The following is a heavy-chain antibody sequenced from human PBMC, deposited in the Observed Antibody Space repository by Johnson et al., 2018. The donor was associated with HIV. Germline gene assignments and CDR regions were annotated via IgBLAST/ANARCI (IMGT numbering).Heavy chain of an antibody. CDR2: ISYDGSNK. CDR1: GFTFSSYA. V-gene: IGHV3-30*04. CDR3: ARDGAPRIAVGATIGAFDI. D-gene: IGHD1-26*01. J-gene: IGHJ3*02. Sequence: QVQLVESGGGVVQPGRSLRLSCAASGFTFSSYAMHWVRQAPGKGLEWVAVISYDGSNKYYADSVKGRFTISRDNAKNSLYLQMNSLRAEDTAVYYCARDGAPRIAVGATIGAFDIWGQGTMVTVSS.